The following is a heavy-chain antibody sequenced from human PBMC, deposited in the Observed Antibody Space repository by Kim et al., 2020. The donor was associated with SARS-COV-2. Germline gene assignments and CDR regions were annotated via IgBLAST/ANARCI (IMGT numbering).Heavy chain of an antibody. CDR3: ARPPDYDSWYFDL. Sequence: YAPAFQGQVTISADKSISTAYLQWSSLKASDTAMYYCARPPDYDSWYFDLWGRGTLVTVSS. D-gene: IGHD5-12*01. J-gene: IGHJ2*01. V-gene: IGHV5-51*01.